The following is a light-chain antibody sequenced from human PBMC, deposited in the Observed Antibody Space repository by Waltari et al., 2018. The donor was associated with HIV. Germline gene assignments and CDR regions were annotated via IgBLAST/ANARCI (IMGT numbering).Light chain of an antibody. CDR1: SSDVGGYKY. CDR2: DVT. CDR3: CSYTNSITGRV. J-gene: IGLJ1*01. Sequence: QSALTQPASVSGSPGQSITISCTGTSSDVGGYKYVSWYQQYPGKAPKLIIYDVTNRPSGVSNRFSGSKSGNTASLTISGLQAEDEADYYCCSYTNSITGRVFGTGTKVTVL. V-gene: IGLV2-14*03.